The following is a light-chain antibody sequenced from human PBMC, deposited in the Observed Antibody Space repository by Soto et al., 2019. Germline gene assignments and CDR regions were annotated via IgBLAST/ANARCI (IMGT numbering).Light chain of an antibody. Sequence: DIQMTQSPSSLSASVGDRVSITCRASQSISNHLNWYRQKPGKAPELLIYAASTLQSGAPSRFSGSGSRTDFSFTINSLQREDFATYYCQQTYSTDVTFGGGTRVHI. J-gene: IGKJ4*01. V-gene: IGKV1-39*01. CDR2: AAS. CDR1: QSISNH. CDR3: QQTYSTDVT.